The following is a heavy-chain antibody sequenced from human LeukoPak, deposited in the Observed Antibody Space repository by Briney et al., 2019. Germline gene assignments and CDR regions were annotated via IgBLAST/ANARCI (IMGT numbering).Heavy chain of an antibody. J-gene: IGHJ4*02. D-gene: IGHD3-22*01. CDR3: ARVLSLYDSSGYLDY. CDR2: ISAYNGNT. V-gene: IGHV1-18*01. CDR1: GYTFTSYG. Sequence: ASVKVSCKASGYTFTSYGISWVRQAPGQRLEWMGWISAYNGNTNYAQKLQGRVTMTTDTSTSTAYMELRSLRSDDTAVYYCARVLSLYDSSGYLDYWGQGTLVTVSS.